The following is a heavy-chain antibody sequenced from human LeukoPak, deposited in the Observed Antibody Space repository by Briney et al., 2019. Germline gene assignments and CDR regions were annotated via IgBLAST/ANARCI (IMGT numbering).Heavy chain of an antibody. CDR1: GFTFTSSA. V-gene: IGHV1-58*02. CDR2: IVVGSGNT. D-gene: IGHD3-22*01. CDR3: AASSGYYFDYYYYYMDV. Sequence: ASVKVSYKASGFTFTSSAMQWVRQARGQRREWIGWIVVGSGNTNYAQKFQERVTITRDMSTSTAYMELSSLRSEDTAVYYCAASSGYYFDYYYYYMDVWGKGTTVTVSS. J-gene: IGHJ6*03.